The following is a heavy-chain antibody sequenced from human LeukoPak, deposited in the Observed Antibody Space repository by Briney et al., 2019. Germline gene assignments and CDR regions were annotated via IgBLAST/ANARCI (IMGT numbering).Heavy chain of an antibody. J-gene: IGHJ5*02. Sequence: SQTLSLTCTVSGGSISSGGYYWSWIRQHPGKGLEWIGYIYYSGSTYYNPSLKSRVTISVDTSKNQFSLKLSSVTAADTAVYYCARATGTPVFWFDPWGQGTLVTVSS. D-gene: IGHD1-1*01. CDR1: GGSISSGGYY. V-gene: IGHV4-31*03. CDR3: ARATGTPVFWFDP. CDR2: IYYSGST.